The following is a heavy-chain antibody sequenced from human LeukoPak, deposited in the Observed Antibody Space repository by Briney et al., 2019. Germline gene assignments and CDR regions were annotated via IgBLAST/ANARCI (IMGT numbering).Heavy chain of an antibody. CDR3: AKDLGSVVTPPSLDY. J-gene: IGHJ4*02. CDR1: EFDFSSHA. V-gene: IGHV3-23*01. Sequence: PGGSLRLSCAASEFDFSSHAMTWVRQAPGKGLEWVSSASGSGGSTYYADSVKGRFTISRDNSKNTLYLQMNSLRAEDTAVYYCAKDLGSVVTPPSLDYWGQGTLVTVSS. CDR2: ASGSGGST. D-gene: IGHD4-23*01.